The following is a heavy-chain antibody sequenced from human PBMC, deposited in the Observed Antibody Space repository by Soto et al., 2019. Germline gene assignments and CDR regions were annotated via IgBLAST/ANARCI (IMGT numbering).Heavy chain of an antibody. Sequence: ETLSLTCTVSGGSISSYYWSWIRQPPGKGLERIGYIYYSGSTNYNPSLKSRVTISVDTSKNQFSLKLSSATAADTAVYYCARSPDTISFYFDYWGQGTLVTVSS. CDR1: GGSISSYY. V-gene: IGHV4-59*01. CDR3: ARSPDTISFYFDY. D-gene: IGHD3-3*01. J-gene: IGHJ4*02. CDR2: IYYSGST.